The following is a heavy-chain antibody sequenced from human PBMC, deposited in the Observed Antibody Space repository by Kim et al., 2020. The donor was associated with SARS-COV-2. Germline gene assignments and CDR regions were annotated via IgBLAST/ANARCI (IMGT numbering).Heavy chain of an antibody. CDR3: ARENFGSGTYAFDL. CDR2: IYYSGIT. Sequence: SETLSLTCTVSGGSISSGDDYWSWIRQPPGKGLEWIGYIYYSGITQYNPSLKSRVIISVDTSNNQFSLKLSSVTAADTAVYYCARENFGSGTYAFDLWGRGTMVTLSS. D-gene: IGHD3-10*01. CDR1: GGSISSGDDY. J-gene: IGHJ3*01. V-gene: IGHV4-30-4*01.